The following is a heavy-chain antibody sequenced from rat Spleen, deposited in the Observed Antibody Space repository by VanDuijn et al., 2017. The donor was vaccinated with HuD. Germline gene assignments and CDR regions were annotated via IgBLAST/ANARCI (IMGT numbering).Heavy chain of an antibody. CDR1: GFTFRNYD. Sequence: EVQLVESGGDLVQPGRSLKLSCAASGFTFRNYDMAWVRQAPTKGLEWVATISYDGGRIFYRDSVKGRFTISRDNAKSTLSLQMDSLRSEDTATYYCARRHYGYTDYFDYWGQGVMVTVSS. D-gene: IGHD1-9*01. J-gene: IGHJ2*01. V-gene: IGHV5-29*01. CDR2: ISYDGGRI. CDR3: ARRHYGYTDYFDY.